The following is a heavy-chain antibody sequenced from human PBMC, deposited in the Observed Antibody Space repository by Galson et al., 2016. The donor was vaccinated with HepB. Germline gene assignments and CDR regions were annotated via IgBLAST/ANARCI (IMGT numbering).Heavy chain of an antibody. CDR3: GTDPPYGDWRLEY. J-gene: IGHJ4*02. CDR2: ISYHGRDT. V-gene: IGHV3-30*04. Sequence: LRLSCAVSGITFSSYAMHWVRQAPGKGLEWVTVISYHGRDTFYADSVKGRFTISRDNSKNTLYLQMNSLRPEDTAVYYCGTDPPYGDWRLEYWGQGTLVTVSS. D-gene: IGHD4-17*01. CDR1: GITFSSYA.